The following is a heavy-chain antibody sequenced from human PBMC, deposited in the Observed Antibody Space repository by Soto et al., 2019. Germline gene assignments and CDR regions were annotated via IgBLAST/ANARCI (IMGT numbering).Heavy chain of an antibody. J-gene: IGHJ4*02. CDR2: ISAYNGNT. CDR3: ARAIRAGVVPAXMVY. V-gene: IGHV1-18*01. D-gene: IGHD2-2*01. CDR1: GYTFTSYG. Sequence: ASVKVSFKASGYTFTSYGISWVRQAPGQGLEWMGWISAYNGNTNYAQKLQGRVTMTTDTSTSTAYMELRSLRSDDTAVYYCARAIRAGVVPAXMVYWGQRTLVTVSS.